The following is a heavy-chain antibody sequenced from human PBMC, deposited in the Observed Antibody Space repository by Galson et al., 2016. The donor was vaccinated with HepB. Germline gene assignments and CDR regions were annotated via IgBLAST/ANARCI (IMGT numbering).Heavy chain of an antibody. CDR1: GVSIGSVGNY. CDR2: IYANGTS. D-gene: IGHD6-19*01. V-gene: IGHV4-61*09. CDR3: AREAWLWLVKNSFDL. J-gene: IGHJ3*01. Sequence: VSGVSIGSVGNYWSWIRQSAGKGLEWLGHIYANGTSHYNPSLKSRLAISVDTSQNQISLRLSSVTATDTALYFCAREAWLWLVKNSFDLWGQGTMVTVAS.